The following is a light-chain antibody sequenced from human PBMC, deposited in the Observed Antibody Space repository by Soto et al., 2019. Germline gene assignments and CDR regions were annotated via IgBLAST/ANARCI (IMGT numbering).Light chain of an antibody. CDR2: GAS. Sequence: EIVMTQSPVTLSLSPGERATLSCRASQTISYNLAWYQQKPGQAPRLLIYGASTRATGIPARFSGSGSGTEYPLTISSLQSEDFAVYYCQQYNSWPPVTFGGGTRLEIK. V-gene: IGKV3-15*01. J-gene: IGKJ4*02. CDR1: QTISYN. CDR3: QQYNSWPPVT.